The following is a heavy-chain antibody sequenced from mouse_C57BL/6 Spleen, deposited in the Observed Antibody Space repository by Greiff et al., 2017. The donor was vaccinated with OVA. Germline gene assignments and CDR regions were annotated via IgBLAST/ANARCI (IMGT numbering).Heavy chain of an antibody. CDR3: ATEVLTGTGGYFDV. CDR1: GFSFPDYY. CDR2: INPNYGTT. D-gene: IGHD4-1*01. V-gene: IGHV1-39*01. Sequence: VQLKQSGPELVKPGASVKISCKASGFSFPDYYLNWVKQSHGKSLEWIGVINPNYGTTSYNQKFKGKATLTVDQSSSTAYMQLNSLTSEDSAVYYSATEVLTGTGGYFDVWGTGTTVTVSS. J-gene: IGHJ1*03.